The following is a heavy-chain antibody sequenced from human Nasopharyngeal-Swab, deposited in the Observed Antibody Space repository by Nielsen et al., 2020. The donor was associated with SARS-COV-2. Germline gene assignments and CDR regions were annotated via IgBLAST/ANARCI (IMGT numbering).Heavy chain of an antibody. V-gene: IGHV3-48*03. CDR3: ASLVAPIDI. Sequence: GESLKISCATSGFTFSGYEMDWVRQGPGKGLEWVSYISRSGSTIKYADAVEGRFTISRDNVKNSLYLQLNSLRAEDTAVYYCASLVAPIDIWGQGTMVTVSS. CDR1: GFTFSGYE. D-gene: IGHD5-12*01. J-gene: IGHJ3*01. CDR2: ISRSGSTI.